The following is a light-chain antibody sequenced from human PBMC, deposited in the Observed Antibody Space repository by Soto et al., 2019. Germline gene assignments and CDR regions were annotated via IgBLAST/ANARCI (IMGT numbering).Light chain of an antibody. CDR1: QSVSTN. Sequence: RVMTQSPATLSLSPGERATLSCRASQSVSTNVAWYEQKPGQAPRLIIYGASTRATDIPARFSGSGSGPAFTLTISRLHSEDFAVYYCQQYNNWPPWTFGQGPNVEVK. CDR3: QQYNNWPPWT. J-gene: IGKJ1*01. CDR2: GAS. V-gene: IGKV3-15*01.